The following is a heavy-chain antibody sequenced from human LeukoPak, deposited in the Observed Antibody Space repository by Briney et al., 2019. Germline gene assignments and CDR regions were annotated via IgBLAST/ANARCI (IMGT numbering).Heavy chain of an antibody. CDR2: ISSDGSSK. CDR1: GFTFSSYG. J-gene: IGHJ4*02. CDR3: ARGENSKTYPVSGY. V-gene: IGHV3-30*03. Sequence: GKSLRLSCVASGFTFSSYGMHWVRQAPGKGTEWVAVISSDGSSKYYTDSVKGRVTIARDNSKNTLYLQMNSLRAEDTAVYYCARGENSKTYPVSGYWGQGTLVTVSS. D-gene: IGHD2/OR15-2a*01.